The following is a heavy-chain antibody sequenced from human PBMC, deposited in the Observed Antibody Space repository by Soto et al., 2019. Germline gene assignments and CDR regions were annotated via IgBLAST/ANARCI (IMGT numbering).Heavy chain of an antibody. CDR3: ARNEYSSSRYNWFDP. V-gene: IGHV1-69*02. J-gene: IGHJ5*02. CDR1: GGTFSSYT. D-gene: IGHD6-6*01. Sequence: SLKVSCKASGGTFSSYTISWVRQAPGQGLEWMGRIIPILGIANYAQKFQGRVTITADKSTSTAYMELSSLRSEDTAVYYCARNEYSSSRYNWFDPWGQGTLVTVSS. CDR2: IIPILGIA.